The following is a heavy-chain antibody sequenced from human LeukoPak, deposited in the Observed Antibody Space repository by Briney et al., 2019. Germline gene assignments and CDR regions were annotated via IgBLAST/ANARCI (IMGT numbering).Heavy chain of an antibody. CDR2: IYYSEST. D-gene: IGHD5-24*01. V-gene: IGHV4-39*01. CDR3: AKQRRDGYNYFDY. J-gene: IGHJ4*02. Sequence: PSETLSLTCTVSGGSISSSRYYWGWVRHPPRKGLEWIGNIYYSESTYYNPSLKSRVTISVDTSKNQFSLKLSSVTAADTAVYYCAKQRRDGYNYFDYWGQGTLVTVSS. CDR1: GGSISSSRYY.